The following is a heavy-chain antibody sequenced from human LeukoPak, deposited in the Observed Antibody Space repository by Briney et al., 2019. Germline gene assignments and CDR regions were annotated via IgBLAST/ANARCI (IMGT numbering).Heavy chain of an antibody. CDR2: ISSNGGST. CDR1: GFTFSSYA. Sequence: PGGSLRLSCAASGFTFSSYAMHWVRQAPGKGLEYVSAISSNGGSTYYANSVKGRFTISRDNSKNTLYLQMGSLRAEDTAVYYCARDVSYYGMDVWGQGTTVTVSS. V-gene: IGHV3-64*01. J-gene: IGHJ6*02. CDR3: ARDVSYYGMDV.